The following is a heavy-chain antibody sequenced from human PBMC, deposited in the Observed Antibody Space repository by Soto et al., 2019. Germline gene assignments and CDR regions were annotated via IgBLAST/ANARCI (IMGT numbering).Heavy chain of an antibody. Sequence: QVQLVQSGDEVKKPGASVKVSCKASGYIFVNYGIAWVRQAPRQGLEWMGWISPYTGNTHSATKVQGRLTMTTDTSTSTAYMVLGSLTSDDTAVYYCVMVDNYVTPTPQDVWGQGTTFTVS. D-gene: IGHD3-16*01. J-gene: IGHJ6*02. CDR1: GYIFVNYG. CDR2: ISPYTGNT. V-gene: IGHV1-18*01. CDR3: VMVDNYVTPTPQDV.